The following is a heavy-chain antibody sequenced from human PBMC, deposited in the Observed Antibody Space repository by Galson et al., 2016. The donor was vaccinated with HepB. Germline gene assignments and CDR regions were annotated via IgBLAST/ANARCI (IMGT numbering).Heavy chain of an antibody. V-gene: IGHV2-5*02. CDR2: LYWDDDK. CDR3: AHRRVVQGVIRWFDP. D-gene: IGHD3-10*01. J-gene: IGHJ5*02. Sequence: PALVKPTQTLTLTCTFSGFSLSTSGVGVGWIRQPPGKALEWLALLYWDDDKRYSPSLKSRLTITKDTSKNQVVLTMTNMDPVDTATYYWAHRRVVQGVIRWFDPWGQGTLVTVSS. CDR1: GFSLSTSGVG.